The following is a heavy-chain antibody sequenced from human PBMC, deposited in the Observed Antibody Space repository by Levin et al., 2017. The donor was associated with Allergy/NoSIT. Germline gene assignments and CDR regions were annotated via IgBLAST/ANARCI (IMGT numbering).Heavy chain of an antibody. CDR1: GGSIRSSSYY. V-gene: IGHV4-39*01. D-gene: IGHD3-9*01. CDR3: ARHHRGSDFDWLPNDAFDI. Sequence: SQTLSLTCTVSGGSIRSSSYYWGWIRQPPGKGLEWIGSIYYSGSTYYNPSLKSRVTISVDTSKNQFSLKLSSVTAADTAVYYCARHHRGSDFDWLPNDAFDIWGQGTMVTVSS. CDR2: IYYSGST. J-gene: IGHJ3*02.